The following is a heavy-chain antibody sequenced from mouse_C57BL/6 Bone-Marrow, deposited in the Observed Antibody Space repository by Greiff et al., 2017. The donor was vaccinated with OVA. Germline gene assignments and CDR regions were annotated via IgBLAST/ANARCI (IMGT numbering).Heavy chain of an antibody. CDR1: GFNITDYY. V-gene: IGHV14-2*01. CDR2: IDPEDGET. D-gene: IGHD1-1*01. CDR3: AGTEYSGSSLFAY. J-gene: IGHJ3*01. Sequence: VQLQQSGAELVKPGASVKLSCTASGFNITDYYMHWVKQRTEQGLEWIGRIDPEDGETKYAPKFQGKATITADPSSNPAYLQLRILTSEDTAVDYCAGTEYSGSSLFAYWGQGTLVTVSA.